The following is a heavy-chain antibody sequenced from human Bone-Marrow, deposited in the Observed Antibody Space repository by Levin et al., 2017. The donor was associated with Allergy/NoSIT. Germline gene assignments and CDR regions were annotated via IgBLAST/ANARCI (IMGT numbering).Heavy chain of an antibody. V-gene: IGHV1-2*02. J-gene: IGHJ4*02. CDR3: AKSEYKNFPFEL. CDR2: INPNSGYT. Sequence: GESLKISCKASGFTFTSPHFQWARPAPGQGLEWVGYINPNSGYTVLSPKFHGRLLLTRDPSIATAYMELSDLRFDDTALYFCAKSEYKNFPFELWGQGTLVTVSS. CDR1: GFTFTSPH. D-gene: IGHD2/OR15-2a*01.